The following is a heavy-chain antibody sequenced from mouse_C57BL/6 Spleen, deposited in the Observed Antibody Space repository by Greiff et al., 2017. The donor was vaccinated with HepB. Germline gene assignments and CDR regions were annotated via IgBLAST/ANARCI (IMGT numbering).Heavy chain of an antibody. CDR1: GYTFTDYN. CDR2: INPNNDGT. D-gene: IGHD2-4*01. Sequence: EVQLQQSGPELVKPGASVKMSCKASGYTFTDYNMHWVKQSHGKSLEWIGYINPNNDGTSYNQKFKGKATLTVNKSSSTAYMELRSLTSEDSAVYYCARTLYYDYAGFAYWGQGTLVTVSA. V-gene: IGHV1-22*01. CDR3: ARTLYYDYAGFAY. J-gene: IGHJ3*01.